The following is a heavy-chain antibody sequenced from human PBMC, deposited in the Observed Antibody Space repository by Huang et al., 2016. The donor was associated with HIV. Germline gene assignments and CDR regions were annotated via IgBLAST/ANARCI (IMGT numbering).Heavy chain of an antibody. V-gene: IGHV3-7*01. CDR3: ATKTAAMDI. D-gene: IGHD1-7*01. CDR2: IKQDESEK. Sequence: VESGGRLVQPGGSIRLSCVGSTFRFGAYWMSWVRQSPGKGMEWVANIKQDESEKYYVDSVKGRVNISRDNAKKVLFLEMNNVRVEDMATYYCATKTAAMDIWGQGTTVTVS. J-gene: IGHJ6*02. CDR1: TFRFGAYW.